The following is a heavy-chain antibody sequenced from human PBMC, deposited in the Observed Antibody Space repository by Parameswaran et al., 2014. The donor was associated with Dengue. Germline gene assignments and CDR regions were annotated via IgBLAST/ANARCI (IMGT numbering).Heavy chain of an antibody. V-gene: IGHV3-53*01. Sequence: RWIRQPPGKGLEWVSVIYSGGSTYYADSVKGRFTISRDNSKNTLYLQMNSLRAEDTAVYYCARASPREMATGGLGYWGQGTLVTVSS. D-gene: IGHD5-24*01. CDR2: IYSGGST. J-gene: IGHJ4*02. CDR3: ARASPREMATGGLGY.